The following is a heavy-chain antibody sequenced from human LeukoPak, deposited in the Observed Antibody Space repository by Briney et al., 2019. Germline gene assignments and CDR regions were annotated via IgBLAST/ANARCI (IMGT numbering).Heavy chain of an antibody. D-gene: IGHD2-2*02. CDR1: GYTFTSYY. CDR2: INPSGGST. V-gene: IGHV1-46*01. CDR3: ATDSEGYCSSTSCYND. Sequence: GASVKVSCKASGYTFTSYYTHWVRQAPGQGLEWMGIINPSGGSTSYAQKFQGRVTMTEDTSTDTAYMELSSLRSEDTAVYYCATDSEGYCSSTSCYNDWGQGTLVTVSS. J-gene: IGHJ4*02.